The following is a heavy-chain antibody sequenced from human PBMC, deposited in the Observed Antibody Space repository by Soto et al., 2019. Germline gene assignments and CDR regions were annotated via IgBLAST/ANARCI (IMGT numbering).Heavy chain of an antibody. CDR2: IYYSGST. Sequence: SETLSLTCTVSGGSISSGGYYWSWIRQHPGKGLEWIGYIYYSGSTYYNPSLKSRVTMSVDTSKNQFSLKLSSVTAADTAVYYCARGELWFGELLGWFDPWGQGTLVTVSS. V-gene: IGHV4-31*03. D-gene: IGHD3-10*01. CDR3: ARGELWFGELLGWFDP. CDR1: GGSISSGGYY. J-gene: IGHJ5*02.